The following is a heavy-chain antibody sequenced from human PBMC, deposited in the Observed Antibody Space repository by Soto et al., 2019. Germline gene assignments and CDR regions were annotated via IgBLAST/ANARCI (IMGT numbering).Heavy chain of an antibody. CDR1: GLTFRSYP. Sequence: PVGSLRLSCAASGLTFRSYPMTWVRQSPGKGLEWVAAISSGGGSTYHADSVKGRFTISRDNSKNTLYLQMNSLRVEDTAVYYCAKGHVQMDVWGQGTTVTVSS. V-gene: IGHV3-23*01. CDR3: AKGHVQMDV. J-gene: IGHJ6*02. CDR2: ISSGGGST.